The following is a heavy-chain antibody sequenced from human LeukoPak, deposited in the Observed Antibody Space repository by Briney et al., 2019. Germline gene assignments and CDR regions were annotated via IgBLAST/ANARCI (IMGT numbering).Heavy chain of an antibody. Sequence: GGSLRLSCAASGFPFSTHGMNWVRQAPGKGLEWVSGISPSGDITYYADSVMGRFTISRDNSKNTLYLQMNSLRAEDTAVYYCARRAGAYSHPYDYWGQGTLVTVSS. CDR3: ARRAGAYSHPYDY. J-gene: IGHJ4*02. V-gene: IGHV3-23*01. CDR1: GFPFSTHG. D-gene: IGHD4/OR15-4a*01. CDR2: ISPSGDIT.